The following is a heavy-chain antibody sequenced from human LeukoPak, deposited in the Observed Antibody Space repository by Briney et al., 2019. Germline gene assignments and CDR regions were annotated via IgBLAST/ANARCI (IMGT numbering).Heavy chain of an antibody. J-gene: IGHJ6*02. V-gene: IGHV4-34*01. CDR3: ASLCNYLGYYGMDV. D-gene: IGHD5-24*01. CDR2: INQSGGT. Sequence: PSETLSLTCAVYGGSFSDFSWGWIRQPPGKGLEWIGEINQSGGTKYHPSLKSRVTISLDTSKNQFSLKMSSVTAADTAIYYRASLCNYLGYYGMDVWGQGTSVTVSS. CDR1: GGSFSDFS.